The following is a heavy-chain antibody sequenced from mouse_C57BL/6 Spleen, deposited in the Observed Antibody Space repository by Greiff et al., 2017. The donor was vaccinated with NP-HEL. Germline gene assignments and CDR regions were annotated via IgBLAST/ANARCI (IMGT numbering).Heavy chain of an antibody. CDR1: GYTFTSYW. CDR3: ARDGTTVVGYFDV. V-gene: IGHV1-69*01. D-gene: IGHD1-1*01. J-gene: IGHJ1*03. CDR2: IDPSDSYT. Sequence: QVQLQQSGAELVMPGASVKLSCKASGYTFTSYWMHWVKQRPGQGLEWIGEIDPSDSYTNYNQKFKGKSTLTVDKSSSTAYMQLSSLTSEDSAVYYCARDGTTVVGYFDVWGTGTTVTVSS.